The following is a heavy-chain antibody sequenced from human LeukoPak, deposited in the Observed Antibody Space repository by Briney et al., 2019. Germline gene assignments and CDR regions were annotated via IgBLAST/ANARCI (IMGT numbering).Heavy chain of an antibody. CDR3: AKGGHYYGSWSYVPYPPHLDFDY. V-gene: IGHV3-30*18. CDR2: ISYDGSNK. CDR1: GFTFSSYG. Sequence: PGGSLRLSCAASGFTFSSYGMHWVRQVPGKGLEWVAVISYDGSNKYYADSVKGRFTISRDNSKNTLYLQMNSLRAEDTAVYYCAKGGHYYGSWSYVPYPPHLDFDYWGQGTLVTVSS. J-gene: IGHJ4*02. D-gene: IGHD3-10*01.